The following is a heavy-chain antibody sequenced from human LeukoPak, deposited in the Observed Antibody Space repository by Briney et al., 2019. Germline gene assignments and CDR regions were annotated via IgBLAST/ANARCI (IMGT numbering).Heavy chain of an antibody. Sequence: GGSLRLSCAASGFTFSSYEMNWVRQAPGKGLEWVSYISSSGSSIYYADSVKGRFTISRDNAKNSLYLQMNSLRAEDTAVYYCARDPAVAGDYFEYWGQGTLVTVSS. CDR2: ISSSGSSI. CDR3: ARDPAVAGDYFEY. J-gene: IGHJ4*02. CDR1: GFTFSSYE. V-gene: IGHV3-48*03. D-gene: IGHD6-19*01.